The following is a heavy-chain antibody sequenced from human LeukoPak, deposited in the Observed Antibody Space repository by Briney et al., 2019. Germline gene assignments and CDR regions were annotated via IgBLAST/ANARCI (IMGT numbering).Heavy chain of an antibody. D-gene: IGHD5-24*01. Sequence: ASVKVSCKASGYTFTGYYMHWVRQAPGQGLEWMGRINPNSGGTNYAQKFQGRVTITADESTSTAYMELSSLRSEDTAVYYCARDRRDGYNSIPYYYYYGMDVWGQGTTVTVSS. CDR3: ARDRRDGYNSIPYYYYYGMDV. CDR2: INPNSGGT. V-gene: IGHV1-2*06. CDR1: GYTFTGYY. J-gene: IGHJ6*02.